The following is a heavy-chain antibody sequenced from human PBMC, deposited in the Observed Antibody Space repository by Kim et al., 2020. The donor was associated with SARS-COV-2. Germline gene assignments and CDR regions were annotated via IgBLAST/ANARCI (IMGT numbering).Heavy chain of an antibody. V-gene: IGHV1-24*01. J-gene: IGHJ4*02. CDR3: ATLDSSGYYKEYYFDY. CDR1: GYTLTELS. Sequence: ASVKVSCKVSGYTLTELSMHWVRQAPGKGLEWMGGFDPEDGETIYAQKFQGRVTMTEDTSTDTAYMELSSLRSVDTAVYYCATLDSSGYYKEYYFDYWGQGTLVTVSS. D-gene: IGHD3-22*01. CDR2: FDPEDGET.